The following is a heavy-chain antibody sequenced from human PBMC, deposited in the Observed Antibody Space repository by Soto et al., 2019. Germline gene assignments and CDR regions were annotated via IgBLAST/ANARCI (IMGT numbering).Heavy chain of an antibody. CDR3: EREFDSGGSRRRQDDNYYYGMEV. CDR2: INPNSGGT. J-gene: IGHJ6*02. D-gene: IGHD3-10*01. CDR1: GYTFTGYY. V-gene: IGHV1-2*04. Sequence: ASVKVSCKASGYTFTGYYMHWVRQAPGQGLGWMGWINPNSGGTNYAQKFQGWVTMTRDTSISTAYMELSRLRSDDTAVYYCEREFDSGGSRRRQDDNYYYGMEVWGQGTTVTV.